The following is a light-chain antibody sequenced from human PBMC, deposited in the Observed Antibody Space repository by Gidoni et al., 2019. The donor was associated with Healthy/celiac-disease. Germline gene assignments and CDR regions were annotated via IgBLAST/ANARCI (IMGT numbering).Light chain of an antibody. J-gene: IGKJ4*01. CDR2: AAS. Sequence: DIQMTQSPSSLSASVGDRVTITCRASQSISSYLHWYQQKPGKAPKLLIYAASSLQSGVPSRFSGSGSGTDFTLTISSLQPEDFATYYCQQSYSNLLTFGGGTKVEIK. CDR1: QSISSY. V-gene: IGKV1-39*01. CDR3: QQSYSNLLT.